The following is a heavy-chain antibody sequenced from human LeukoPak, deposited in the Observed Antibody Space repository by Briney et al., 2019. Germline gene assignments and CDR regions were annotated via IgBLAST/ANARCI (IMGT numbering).Heavy chain of an antibody. CDR3: ARDRPGYSSGWYWFDP. J-gene: IGHJ5*02. V-gene: IGHV3-30-3*01. CDR2: ISYDGSNK. Sequence: PGGSLRLSCVASGFTFSRYWMSWVRQAPGKGLEWVAAISYDGSNKYYADSVKGRFTISRDNSKNTLYLQMNSLRAEDTAVYYCARDRPGYSSGWYWFDPWGQGTLVTVSS. CDR1: GFTFSRYW. D-gene: IGHD6-19*01.